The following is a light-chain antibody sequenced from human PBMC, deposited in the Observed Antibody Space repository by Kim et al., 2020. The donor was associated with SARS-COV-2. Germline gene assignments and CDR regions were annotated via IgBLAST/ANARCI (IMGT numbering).Light chain of an antibody. CDR3: QAWDSSTAV. V-gene: IGLV3-1*01. CDR2: QDK. CDR1: KLGDKF. Sequence: VSPGQAATFTCSGDKLGDKFASWYQQNPGQAPLLVIFQDKPRPSGIPERFSGSNSGNADNLTISETQAMDEADYYCQAWDSSTAVFGGGTKVTVL. J-gene: IGLJ3*02.